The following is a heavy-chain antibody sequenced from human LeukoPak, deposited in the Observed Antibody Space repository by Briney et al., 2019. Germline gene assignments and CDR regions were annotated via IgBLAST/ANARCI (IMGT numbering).Heavy chain of an antibody. CDR2: MNPNSGNT. V-gene: IGHV1-8*01. D-gene: IGHD3-10*01. J-gene: IGHJ4*02. CDR1: GYTFTSYD. CDR3: ARKSVFYVSGSRY. Sequence: ASVKVSCKTSGYTFTSYDINWVRQTTGQGLEWMGWMNPNSGNTGYAQKFQGRVTMTRNPSISTAYMELSSLNSADTAVYYCARKSVFYVSGSRYWGKGPLVTVSS.